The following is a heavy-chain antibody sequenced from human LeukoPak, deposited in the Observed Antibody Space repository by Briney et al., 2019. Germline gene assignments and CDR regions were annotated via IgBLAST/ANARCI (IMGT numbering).Heavy chain of an antibody. CDR1: GGSISGYY. CDR3: ASYDY. V-gene: IGHV4-34*01. J-gene: IGHJ4*02. CDR2: INHSGST. Sequence: PSETLSLTCTVSGGSISGYYWSWIRQPPGKGLEWIGEINHSGSTNYNPSLKSRVTISVDTSKNQFSLKLSSVTAADTAVYYCASYDYWGQGTLVTVSS.